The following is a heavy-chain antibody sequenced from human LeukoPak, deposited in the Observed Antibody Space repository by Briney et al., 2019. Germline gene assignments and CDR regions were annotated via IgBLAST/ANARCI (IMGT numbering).Heavy chain of an antibody. V-gene: IGHV4-38-2*01. J-gene: IGHJ3*02. Sequence: PSETLSLTCAVSGYSISSGYYWGWIRQPPGKGLEWIGSIYHSGSTYYNPSLKSRVTISVDTSKNQFSLKLSSVTAADTAVYYCALVPAANLDAFDIWGQGTMVTVSS. D-gene: IGHD2-2*01. CDR1: GYSISSGYY. CDR3: ALVPAANLDAFDI. CDR2: IYHSGST.